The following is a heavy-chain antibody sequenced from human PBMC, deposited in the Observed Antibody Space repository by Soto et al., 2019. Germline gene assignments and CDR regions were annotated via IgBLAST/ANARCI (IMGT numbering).Heavy chain of an antibody. J-gene: IGHJ3*02. CDR3: AADGRLYYYDSSGYYSDDAFDI. CDR2: IVVGSGNT. V-gene: IGHV1-58*01. D-gene: IGHD3-22*01. CDR1: GFTFTSSA. Sequence: GASVKVSCKASGFTFTSSAVQWVRQARGQRLEWIGWIVVGSGNTNYAQKLQERVTITRDMSTSTAFMELSSLRSEDSAVYYCAADGRLYYYDSSGYYSDDAFDIWGQGTMVTVSS.